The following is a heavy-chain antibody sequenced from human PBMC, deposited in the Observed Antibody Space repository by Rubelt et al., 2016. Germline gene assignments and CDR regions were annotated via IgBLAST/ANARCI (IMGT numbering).Heavy chain of an antibody. CDR2: IYYSGST. D-gene: IGHD6-25*01. V-gene: IGHV4-39*01. J-gene: IGHJ2*01. CDR1: GGSISSSSYY. CDR3: ARHSPALYWWFDL. Sequence: QLQLQESGPGLVKPSETLSLTCTVSGGSISSSSYYWGWIRQPPGKGLEWIGSIYYSGSTYYNPSLKSRVTISGDTSKNQFSLKLTPATAADTAVYYSARHSPALYWWFDLWGRGTLVVVSS.